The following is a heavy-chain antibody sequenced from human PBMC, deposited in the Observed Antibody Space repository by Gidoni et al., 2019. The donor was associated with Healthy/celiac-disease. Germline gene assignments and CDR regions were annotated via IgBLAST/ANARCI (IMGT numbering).Heavy chain of an antibody. J-gene: IGHJ5*02. D-gene: IGHD3-22*01. Sequence: QVQLVQSGAEVQKPGSSVKVSCKASGGTFSSYAISWVRQAPGQGLEWMGGSIPIFGTANYAQKFQGRVTITADESTSTAYMELSSLRSEDTAVYYCARDFSRYYYDSSGPNWFDPWGQGTLVTVSS. CDR1: GGTFSSYA. CDR2: SIPIFGTA. CDR3: ARDFSRYYYDSSGPNWFDP. V-gene: IGHV1-69*01.